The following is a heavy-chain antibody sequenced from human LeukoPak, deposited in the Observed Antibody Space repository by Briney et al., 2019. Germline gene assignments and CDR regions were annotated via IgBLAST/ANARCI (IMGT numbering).Heavy chain of an antibody. CDR3: TRHVRKRGIAVAGTPGWFDP. D-gene: IGHD6-19*01. Sequence: SETLSLTCAVYGGSFSGYYWSWIRQPPGKGLEWIGEINHSGSTNYNPSLKSRVTISVDTSKNQFSLKLSSVTAADTAVYYCTRHVRKRGIAVAGTPGWFDPWGQGTLVTVSS. V-gene: IGHV4-34*01. CDR2: INHSGST. J-gene: IGHJ5*02. CDR1: GGSFSGYY.